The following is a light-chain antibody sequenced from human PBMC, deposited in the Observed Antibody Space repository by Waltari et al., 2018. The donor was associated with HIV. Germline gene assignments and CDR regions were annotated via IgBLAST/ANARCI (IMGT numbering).Light chain of an antibody. V-gene: IGLV1-44*01. CDR1: SSNIGGNT. J-gene: IGLJ2*01. Sequence: QSVLTQPPSASGTPGQRVTISCSGSSSNIGGNTVNWYQHLPGTAPKLLIYSNHQRPSGVPARFSGSKSGTSASLAISGLQSEDEADYYCASRDDSLNGPVFGRGTKLTVL. CDR3: ASRDDSLNGPV. CDR2: SNH.